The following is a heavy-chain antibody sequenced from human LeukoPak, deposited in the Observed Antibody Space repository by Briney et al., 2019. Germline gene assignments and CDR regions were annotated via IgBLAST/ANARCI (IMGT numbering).Heavy chain of an antibody. V-gene: IGHV3-7*01. CDR2: IKQDGSEK. J-gene: IGHJ6*02. CDR3: ARDVVTIFGVVIIDLYYYYGMDV. Sequence: GGSLRLSCASSGFTFRSYWMSWVRQAPGKGLEWVANIKQDGSEKYYVDSVKGRFTISRDNAKNSLYLQMNSLRAEDTAVYYCARDVVTIFGVVIIDLYYYYGMDVWGQGTTVTVSS. CDR1: GFTFRSYW. D-gene: IGHD3-3*01.